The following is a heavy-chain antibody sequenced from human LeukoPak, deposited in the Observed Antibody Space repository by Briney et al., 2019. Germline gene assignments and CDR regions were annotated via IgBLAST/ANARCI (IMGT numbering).Heavy chain of an antibody. D-gene: IGHD6-19*01. J-gene: IGHJ5*02. CDR3: ARGNRGSGWYWFDP. V-gene: IGHV3-64*01. CDR1: GFTFSTSI. Sequence: GGSLRLSCAASGFTFSTSIMHWVRQGPGKGLEYVSGIDSTGGSTYYANSLKDRFTISRDNSKNTLYLQMGSLRAEDMAVYYCARGNRGSGWYWFDPWGQGTLVTVSS. CDR2: IDSTGGST.